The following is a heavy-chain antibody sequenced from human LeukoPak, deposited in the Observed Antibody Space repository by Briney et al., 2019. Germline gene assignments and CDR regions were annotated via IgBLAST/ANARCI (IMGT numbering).Heavy chain of an antibody. Sequence: PGGSLRLFCATSGFTFSIYGMHWVRQAPGKGLEWVAFIRYDGTSQYYADSVKGRFTISRDNSKNTLYLQMNSLRAEDTAVYYCAKVGSVWYQIDYWGQGTLVTVSS. CDR1: GFTFSIYG. V-gene: IGHV3-30*02. J-gene: IGHJ4*02. D-gene: IGHD6-19*01. CDR3: AKVGSVWYQIDY. CDR2: IRYDGTSQ.